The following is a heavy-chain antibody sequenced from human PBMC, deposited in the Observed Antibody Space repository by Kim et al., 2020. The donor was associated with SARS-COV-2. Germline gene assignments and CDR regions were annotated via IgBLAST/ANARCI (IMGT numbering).Heavy chain of an antibody. V-gene: IGHV1-18*04. J-gene: IGHJ4*02. D-gene: IGHD6-13*01. CDR2: ISAYNGNT. CDR1: GYTFTSYG. Sequence: ASVKVSCKASGYTFTSYGISWVRQAPGQGLEWMGWISAYNGNTNYAQKLQGRVTMTTDTSTSTAYMELRSLRSDDTAVYYCARDPYSSSWYLTGFDYWGQGTLVTVSS. CDR3: ARDPYSSSWYLTGFDY.